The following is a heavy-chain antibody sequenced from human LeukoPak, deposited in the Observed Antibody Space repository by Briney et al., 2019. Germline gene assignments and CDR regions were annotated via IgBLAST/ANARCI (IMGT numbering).Heavy chain of an antibody. CDR3: ARDHDIVVVPAARDAFDI. CDR1: GYTFTSYG. J-gene: IGHJ3*02. V-gene: IGHV1-18*04. D-gene: IGHD2-2*01. Sequence: ASVKVSCKASGYTFTSYGISWVRQAPGQGLEWVGWISAYNGNTNYAQKLQGRVTMTTDTSTSTAYMELRSLRSDDTAVYYCARDHDIVVVPAARDAFDIWGQGTMVTVSS. CDR2: ISAYNGNT.